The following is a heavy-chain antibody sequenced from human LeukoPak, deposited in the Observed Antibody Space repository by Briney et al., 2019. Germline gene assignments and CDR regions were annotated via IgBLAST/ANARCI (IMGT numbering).Heavy chain of an antibody. CDR2: IRDSGEA. V-gene: IGHV3-66*03. J-gene: IGHJ5*02. Sequence: HPGGSLRLSCAVSGFIVSDYYMSWVRQAPGKGVEWVGLIRDSGEAFSADFARGRFAISRDESDNTLYLQMNSLRVEDTAVYFCARDRAANQDWVEFDPWGQGTPVTVSS. D-gene: IGHD3/OR15-3a*01. CDR3: ARDRAANQDWVEFDP. CDR1: GFIVSDYY.